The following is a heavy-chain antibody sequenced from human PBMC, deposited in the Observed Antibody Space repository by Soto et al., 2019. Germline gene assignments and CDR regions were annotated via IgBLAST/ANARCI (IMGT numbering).Heavy chain of an antibody. V-gene: IGHV3-15*04. CDR1: GFTFRNAW. CDR2: IASNADGGAT. D-gene: IGHD3-10*01. Sequence: EVQLVESGGGFVKPGGSLRLSCAASGFTFRNAWMSWVRQAPGTGLEWVGRIASNADGGATDYAAPMKGRFTISRDDSKTTLYMQMNNLKTEDTAVYYCTTDNGVWFGELGSYYQSYGMDVWGQGTTVTVSS. CDR3: TTDNGVWFGELGSYYQSYGMDV. J-gene: IGHJ6*02.